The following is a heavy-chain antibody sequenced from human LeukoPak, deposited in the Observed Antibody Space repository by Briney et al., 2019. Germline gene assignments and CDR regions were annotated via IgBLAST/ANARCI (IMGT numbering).Heavy chain of an antibody. V-gene: IGHV3-30*03. D-gene: IGHD1-14*01. CDR3: ARRPIGWYNMDDAFDI. CDR2: ISYDGSNK. CDR1: GFTFSSYG. J-gene: IGHJ3*02. Sequence: PGGSLRLSCAASGFTFSSYGMHWVRQAPGKGLEWVAVISYDGSNKYYADSVKGRFTISRDNAKNSLYLQMNSLGAEDTALYYCARRPIGWYNMDDAFDIWGQGTTVTVSS.